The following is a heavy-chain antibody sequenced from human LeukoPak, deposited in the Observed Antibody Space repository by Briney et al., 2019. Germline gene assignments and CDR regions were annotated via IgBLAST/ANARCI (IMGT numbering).Heavy chain of an antibody. Sequence: GGSLRLSCAASGFTFSSYSMNWVRQAPGKGLEWVSSISGSSSYIYYADSVKGRFTISRDNAKNSLYLQMNSLRAEDTAVYYCARAKNDIVVVPAAVPGDAFDIWGQGTMVTVSS. J-gene: IGHJ3*02. V-gene: IGHV3-21*01. CDR2: ISGSSSYI. CDR1: GFTFSSYS. CDR3: ARAKNDIVVVPAAVPGDAFDI. D-gene: IGHD2-2*02.